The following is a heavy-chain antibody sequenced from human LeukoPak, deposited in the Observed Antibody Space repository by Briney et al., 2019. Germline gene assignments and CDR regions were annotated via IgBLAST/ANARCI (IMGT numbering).Heavy chain of an antibody. D-gene: IGHD2-15*01. CDR2: IYTSGST. CDR3: AREDIVVGVDP. V-gene: IGHV4-61*02. Sequence: SETLSLTCAVSGGSISSGSYYWSWIRQPAGKGLEWIGRIYTSGSTNYNPSLKSRVTISVDTSKNQFSLKLSSVTAADTAVYYCAREDIVVGVDPWGQGTLVTVSS. CDR1: GGSISSGSYY. J-gene: IGHJ5*02.